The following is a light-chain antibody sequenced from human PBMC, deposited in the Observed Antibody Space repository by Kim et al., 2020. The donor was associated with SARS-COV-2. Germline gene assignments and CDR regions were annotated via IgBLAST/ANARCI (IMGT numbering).Light chain of an antibody. CDR1: QGIRDD. CDR3: LQDYNYPLT. CDR2: GAS. J-gene: IGKJ4*01. Sequence: AIQMTQSPSSLSASVGDRVTITCRASQGIRDDLGWYQQKPGKAPKLLIYGASSLQSGVPSRFSGSGSGTDFTLTISSLQPEDFATYYCLQDYNYPLTFGGGTKLEI. V-gene: IGKV1-6*02.